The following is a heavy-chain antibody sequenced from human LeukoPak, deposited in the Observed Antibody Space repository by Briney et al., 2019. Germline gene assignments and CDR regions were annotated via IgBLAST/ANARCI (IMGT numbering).Heavy chain of an antibody. Sequence: SETLSLTCTVSGGSISSSSYYWGWIRQPPGKGLEWIGNIYYSGSTYYNPSLKSRVTISVDTSKNQFSLKLSSVTAADTAVYYCARDGRFPPEVLPRYFDYWGQGALVTVSS. V-gene: IGHV4-39*07. CDR1: GGSISSSSYY. CDR3: ARDGRFPPEVLPRYFDY. J-gene: IGHJ4*02. D-gene: IGHD1-26*01. CDR2: IYYSGST.